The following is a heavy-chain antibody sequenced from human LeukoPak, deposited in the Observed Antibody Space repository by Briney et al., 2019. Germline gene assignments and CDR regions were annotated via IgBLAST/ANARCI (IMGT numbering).Heavy chain of an antibody. CDR2: ISVSGGTT. CDR3: VCYDNAAEYFHH. V-gene: IGHV3-23*01. Sequence: GGSLRLSCAASGFTFSSYAMSWVRQAPGKGLEWVSSISVSGGTTYNADSVKGRFTISRDNSKNTLYLQMNSLRAKDTAVYYCVCYDNAAEYFHHWGQGTLVTVSS. D-gene: IGHD3-22*01. CDR1: GFTFSSYA. J-gene: IGHJ1*01.